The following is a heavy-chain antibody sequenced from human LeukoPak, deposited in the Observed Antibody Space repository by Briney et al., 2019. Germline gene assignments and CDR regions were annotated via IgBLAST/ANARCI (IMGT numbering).Heavy chain of an antibody. CDR1: GFTLSSYA. CDR2: ISDTGNT. V-gene: IGHV3-23*01. D-gene: IGHD2-15*01. CDR3: AKAPVTTCRGAFCYPFDY. Sequence: GGSLRLSCAASGFTLSSYAMSWVRQAPGKGLEWVSAISDTGNTYHADSVEGRFTISRDSSKNTLFLQMNRLRPEDAAVYYCAKAPVTTCRGAFCYPFDYWGLGTLVTVSS. J-gene: IGHJ4*02.